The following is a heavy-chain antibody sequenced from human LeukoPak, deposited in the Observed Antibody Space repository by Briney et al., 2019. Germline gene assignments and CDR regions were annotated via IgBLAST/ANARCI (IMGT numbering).Heavy chain of an antibody. CDR3: ASMLPSVWFGELLSMLTGDYYFDY. CDR2: IYYSGST. J-gene: IGHJ4*02. V-gene: IGHV4-39*07. CDR1: GGSISSSSYY. Sequence: SETLSLTCTVSGGSISSSSYYWGWIRQPPGKGLEWIGSIYYSGSTYYNPSLKSRVTISVDTSKNHFSLKLTSVTAADTAVYYCASMLPSVWFGELLSMLTGDYYFDYWGQGTLVTVSS. D-gene: IGHD3-10*01.